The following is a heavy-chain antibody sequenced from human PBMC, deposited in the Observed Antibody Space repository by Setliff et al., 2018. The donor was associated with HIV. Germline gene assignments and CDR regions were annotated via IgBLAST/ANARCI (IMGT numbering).Heavy chain of an antibody. CDR2: ITASGGST. Sequence: GGSLRLSCAASGFTFSSYAMSWVRQAPGKGLEWVSAITASGGSTYYADSVKGRFTISRDNSKKSLYLQMNSLRAEDTAIYYCARDRASSGYYARFDHWGQGTLVTVSS. J-gene: IGHJ4*02. V-gene: IGHV3-23*01. D-gene: IGHD3-22*01. CDR1: GFTFSSYA. CDR3: ARDRASSGYYARFDH.